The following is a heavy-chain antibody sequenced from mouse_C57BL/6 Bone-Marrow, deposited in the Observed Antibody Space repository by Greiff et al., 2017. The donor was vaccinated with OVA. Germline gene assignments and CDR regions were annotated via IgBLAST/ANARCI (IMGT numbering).Heavy chain of an antibody. CDR2: IDPSDSYT. D-gene: IGHD2-4*01. CDR3: AREDPYDYSYYFDD. V-gene: IGHV1-69*01. J-gene: IGHJ2*01. Sequence: QVQLQQPGAELVMPGASVKLSCKASGYTFTSYWLPWVKQRPGPGLEWIGEIDPSDSYTNYNQKFKGKSTLTVDKSSSTAYMQLSSLTSEDSAVYDCAREDPYDYSYYFDDWGQGTTLTVAA. CDR1: GYTFTSYW.